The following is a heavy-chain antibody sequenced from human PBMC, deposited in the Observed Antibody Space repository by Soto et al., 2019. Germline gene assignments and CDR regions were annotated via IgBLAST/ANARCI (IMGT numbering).Heavy chain of an antibody. Sequence: QVQLVESGGGVVQPGRSLRLSCVASGFTFSTYPMHWVRQAPGKGLDWVAVISYDGSNKFYADSVKGRFTISRDNSKNTLYLQINRLRGEDTAVYYCARRSTVMGAFDIWGQGTMVTVSS. J-gene: IGHJ3*02. CDR2: ISYDGSNK. CDR1: GFTFSTYP. CDR3: ARRSTVMGAFDI. D-gene: IGHD4-17*01. V-gene: IGHV3-30-3*01.